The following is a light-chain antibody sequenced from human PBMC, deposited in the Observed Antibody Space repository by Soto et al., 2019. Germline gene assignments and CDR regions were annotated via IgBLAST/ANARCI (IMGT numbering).Light chain of an antibody. CDR3: CSYTDIALDVV. CDR2: DVT. V-gene: IGLV2-14*01. CDR1: SSDIGDYDY. Sequence: QSALTQPASVSGSPGQSITISCTGTSSDIGDYDYVSWYQHLPGKAPKLLIFDVTHRPSGVSDRFSGSKSGNTASLTISGVRPEDEADYYRCSYTDIALDVVFGGGTQLTVL. J-gene: IGLJ2*01.